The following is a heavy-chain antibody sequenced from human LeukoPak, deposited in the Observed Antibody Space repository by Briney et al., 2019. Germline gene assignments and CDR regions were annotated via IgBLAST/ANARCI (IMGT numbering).Heavy chain of an antibody. CDR3: ARGSRYSSSFDP. CDR2: IWYDGSNK. J-gene: IGHJ5*02. CDR1: GFTFSSYG. Sequence: GRSLRLSCAASGFTFSSYGMHWVRQAPGKGLEWVAVIWYDGSNKYYADSVKGRFTISRDNSKNTLYLQMNSLRSDDTAVYYYARGSRYSSSFDPWGQGTLVTVSS. V-gene: IGHV3-33*01. D-gene: IGHD6-13*01.